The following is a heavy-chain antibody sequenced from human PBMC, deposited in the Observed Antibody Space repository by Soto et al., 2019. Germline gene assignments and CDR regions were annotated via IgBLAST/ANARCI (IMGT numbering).Heavy chain of an antibody. Sequence: ASVKVSCKASGYTFTTYGISWVRQAPGQGLEWMGWISAYNGNTNYAQKLQGRVTMTTDTSTSTAYMELRSLRSDDTAVYYCAGDRRCSSTSCYTFGNWFDPWGQGTLVTVS. J-gene: IGHJ5*02. D-gene: IGHD2-2*02. V-gene: IGHV1-18*04. CDR1: GYTFTTYG. CDR2: ISAYNGNT. CDR3: AGDRRCSSTSCYTFGNWFDP.